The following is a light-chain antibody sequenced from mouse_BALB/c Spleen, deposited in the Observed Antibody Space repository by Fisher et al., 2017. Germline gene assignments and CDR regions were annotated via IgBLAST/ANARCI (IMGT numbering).Light chain of an antibody. J-gene: IGKJ5*01. CDR3: QQWSSNPLT. CDR2: SIS. Sequence: IVITQTTAIMSASLGERVTMTCSASSSVSSSYLYWYQQKSGSSPKLWIYSISNLASGVPARFSGSGSGTSYSLTINSMEAEDAATYYCQQWSSNPLTFGAGTKLELK. V-gene: IGKV4-74*01. CDR1: SSVSSSY.